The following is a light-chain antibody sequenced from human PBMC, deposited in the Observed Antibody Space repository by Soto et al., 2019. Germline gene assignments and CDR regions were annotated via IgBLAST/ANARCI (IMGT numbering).Light chain of an antibody. CDR3: SSYTGTNHYV. Sequence: QSVLTQPPSASGSPGQSVTISCTGTSSDVGGYNYVYWYQQHPGKAPKLMIYEVTKRPSGVPDRFSGSKSGNTASLTVSGLQAEDEAEYYCSSYTGTNHYVFGTGTKLTVL. CDR1: SSDVGGYNY. V-gene: IGLV2-8*01. J-gene: IGLJ1*01. CDR2: EVT.